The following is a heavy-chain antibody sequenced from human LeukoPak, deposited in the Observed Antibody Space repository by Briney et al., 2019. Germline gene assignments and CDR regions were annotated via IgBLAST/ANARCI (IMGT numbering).Heavy chain of an antibody. CDR2: ISYDGSNK. J-gene: IGHJ4*02. CDR1: GFTFSSYA. CDR3: ARDQMGGYSYGYNVY. V-gene: IGHV3-30*04. Sequence: PGRSLRLSCAASGFTFSSYAMHWVRQAPGKGLEWVAVISYDGSNKYYADSVKGRFTISRDNSKNTLYLQMNSLRAEDTAVYYCARDQMGGYSYGYNVYWGQGTLVTVSS. D-gene: IGHD5-18*01.